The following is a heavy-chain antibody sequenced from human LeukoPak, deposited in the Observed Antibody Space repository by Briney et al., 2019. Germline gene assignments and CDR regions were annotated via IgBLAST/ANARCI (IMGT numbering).Heavy chain of an antibody. D-gene: IGHD3-10*01. CDR2: IYPGDSDT. Sequence: GESLKISCKGSGYTFSNYWIGWVRQMPGKGLEWMGIIYPGDSDTRYSPSFQGQVTISADKSISTAYLQWSSLKASDTAMYYCARSAGVLLWFGDFDYWGQGTLVTVSS. CDR1: GYTFSNYW. V-gene: IGHV5-51*01. J-gene: IGHJ4*02. CDR3: ARSAGVLLWFGDFDY.